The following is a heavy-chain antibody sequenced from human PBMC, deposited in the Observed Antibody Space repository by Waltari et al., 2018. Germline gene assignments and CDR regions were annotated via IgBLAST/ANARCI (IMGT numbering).Heavy chain of an antibody. CDR3: ATYIGASVGTAAFDV. CDR1: GVSITSNRHY. V-gene: IGHV4-39*01. J-gene: IGHJ3*01. D-gene: IGHD5-12*01. Sequence: QLQLQESGPRLVRPSETLSLICRVSGVSITSNRHYWAWIRQSPGQGLEWFGTVSYSGTTCLSPSLKSRVSVSRDTSKNQVSLILGSVTAADTAVYYCATYIGASVGTAAFDVWGQGTMVTVSS. CDR2: VSYSGTT.